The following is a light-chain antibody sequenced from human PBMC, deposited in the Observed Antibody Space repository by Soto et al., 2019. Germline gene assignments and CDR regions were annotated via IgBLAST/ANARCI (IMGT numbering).Light chain of an antibody. Sequence: EIVMTQSPATLSVSPGERATLSYRASQSVRSNLAWYQQKPGQAPRLLIYGASTRATGIPARFSGSGSGTEFTLTISSLQSEDFAVYCCQQYDTWPPRYTFGQGTKLEIK. CDR3: QQYDTWPPRYT. J-gene: IGKJ2*01. CDR2: GAS. CDR1: QSVRSN. V-gene: IGKV3-15*01.